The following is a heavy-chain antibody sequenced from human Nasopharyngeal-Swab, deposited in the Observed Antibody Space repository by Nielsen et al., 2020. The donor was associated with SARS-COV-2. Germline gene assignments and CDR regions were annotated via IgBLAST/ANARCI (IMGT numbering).Heavy chain of an antibody. CDR3: ASSGIYLGADY. Sequence: SETLSLTCTVSGGSISSGSYYWSWIRQPAGKGLEWIGRIYTSGSTNYNPSLKSRVTISVDTSKNQFSLKLSSVTAADTAVYYCASSGIYLGADYWGQGTLVTVSS. CDR1: GGSISSGSYY. CDR2: IYTSGST. J-gene: IGHJ4*02. D-gene: IGHD1-26*01. V-gene: IGHV4-61*02.